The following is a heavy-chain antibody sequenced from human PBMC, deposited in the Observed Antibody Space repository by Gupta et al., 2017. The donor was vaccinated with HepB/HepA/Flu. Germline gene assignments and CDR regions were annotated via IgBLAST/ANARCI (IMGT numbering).Heavy chain of an antibody. Sequence: QVQLQESGPGLVKPSETLSLTCTVSGGSISSYYWSWIRQPPGKGLAWLGYIYYSGSTNYNPPLKSRVTISVDTSKNQFSLKLSSVTAADTAVYYCARHVDGYNEEAYFDYWGQGTLVTVSS. V-gene: IGHV4-59*08. J-gene: IGHJ4*02. CDR2: IYYSGST. D-gene: IGHD5-24*01. CDR1: GGSISSYY. CDR3: ARHVDGYNEEAYFDY.